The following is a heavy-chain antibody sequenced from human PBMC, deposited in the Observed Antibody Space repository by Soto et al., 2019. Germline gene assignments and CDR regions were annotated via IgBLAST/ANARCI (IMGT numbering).Heavy chain of an antibody. J-gene: IGHJ6*02. CDR2: IHYSGSI. CDR3: AREDDGGDRDYYGLDV. D-gene: IGHD2-21*02. V-gene: IGHV4-30-4*08. CDR1: GGSISYEYYH. Sequence: SETLSLTCTVSGGSISYEYYHWTWIRQSPGKGLEWIGYIHYSGSIIYNPSFKSRVTISVDTSKNQFSLQLSSVTAADTAVYCCAREDDGGDRDYYGLDVWGQGTTVTVSS.